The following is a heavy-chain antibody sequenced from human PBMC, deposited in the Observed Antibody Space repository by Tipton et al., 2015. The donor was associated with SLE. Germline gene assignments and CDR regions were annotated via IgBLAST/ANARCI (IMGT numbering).Heavy chain of an antibody. Sequence: LRLSCAVSGSSITNGYYWGWIRQPPGKGLEWIGHIYYTGNTNYNPSLESRVTISVDTSKNQISLRLTSVTAADTAVYYCARGPSSSETYYTWFDSWGQGTLVTVSS. CDR1: GSSITNGYY. J-gene: IGHJ5*01. CDR2: IYYTGNT. D-gene: IGHD1-26*01. V-gene: IGHV4-38-2*01. CDR3: ARGPSSSETYYTWFDS.